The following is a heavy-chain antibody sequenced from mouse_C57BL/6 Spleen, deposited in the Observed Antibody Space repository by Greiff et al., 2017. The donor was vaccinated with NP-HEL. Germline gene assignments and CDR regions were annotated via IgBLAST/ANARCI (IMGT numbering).Heavy chain of an antibody. J-gene: IGHJ2*01. D-gene: IGHD2-5*01. V-gene: IGHV5-4*03. CDR1: GFTFSSYA. CDR2: ISDGGSYT. CDR3: ASNSNFFDY. Sequence: DVMLVESGGGLVKPGGSLKLSCAASGFTFSSYAMSWVRQTPEKRLEWVATISDGGSYTYYPDNVKGRFTISRDNAKNNLYLQMSHLKSEDTAMYYCASNSNFFDYWGQGTTLTVSS.